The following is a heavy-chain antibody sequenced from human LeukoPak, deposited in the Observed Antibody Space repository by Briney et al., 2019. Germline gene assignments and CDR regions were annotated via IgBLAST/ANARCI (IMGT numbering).Heavy chain of an antibody. CDR1: GFTFSSYA. CDR2: IRSSSGSSII. Sequence: GGSLRLSCAASGFTFSSYAMCWVRQAPGKGLEWVSYIRSSSGSSIISYADSVRGRFTISRDNAENSLYLQINSLRAEDTAVYYCARDDAFAFDIWGQGTMVTVSS. CDR3: ARDDAFAFDI. J-gene: IGHJ3*02. V-gene: IGHV3-48*01.